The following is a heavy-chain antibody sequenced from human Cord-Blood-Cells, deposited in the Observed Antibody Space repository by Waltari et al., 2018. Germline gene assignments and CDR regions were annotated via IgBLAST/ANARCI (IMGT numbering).Heavy chain of an antibody. CDR2: SIPLFGTA. CDR1: GGTFSSYS. V-gene: IGHV1-69*06. D-gene: IGHD6-19*01. J-gene: IGHJ2*01. CDR3: ATSGYSSGWYWYFDL. Sequence: QVQLVQSGAEVKKPGSSVKVSCKTSGGTFSSYSISWVRQAPGQGLEWMGWSIPLFGTANCAQECQGRVTSTADKSTSTAYMELSSLRSEDTAVYYCATSGYSSGWYWYFDLWGRGTLVTVSS.